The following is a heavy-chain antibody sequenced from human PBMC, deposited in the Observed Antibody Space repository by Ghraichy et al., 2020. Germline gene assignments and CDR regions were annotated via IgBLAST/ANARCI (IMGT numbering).Heavy chain of an antibody. Sequence: SETLSLTCTVSGGSISSSLYYWGWIRQPPGKGLEWVGSIFYSGTTYYNPSLKSRLTISVDTSKNQFSLKLSSVTAADTAVYYCARQSYSSTWYFFDYWGQGALVTVSS. CDR1: GGSISSSLYY. V-gene: IGHV4-39*01. J-gene: IGHJ4*02. CDR2: IFYSGTT. D-gene: IGHD6-13*01. CDR3: ARQSYSSTWYFFDY.